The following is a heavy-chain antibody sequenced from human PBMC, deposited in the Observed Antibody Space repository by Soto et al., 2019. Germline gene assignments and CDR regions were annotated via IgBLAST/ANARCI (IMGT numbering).Heavy chain of an antibody. Sequence: GASVKVSCKASGCTFTTYGLSWVRQAPGQGLEWMGWIDPYNGNTKYTQELQGRVTMTTDTSTSTAYMELRSLNSDDTAVYYCAREYCDRIRCFLPDYRGQGALVTVSS. D-gene: IGHD2-21*01. CDR3: AREYCDRIRCFLPDY. CDR2: IDPYNGNT. J-gene: IGHJ4*02. V-gene: IGHV1-18*01. CDR1: GCTFTTYG.